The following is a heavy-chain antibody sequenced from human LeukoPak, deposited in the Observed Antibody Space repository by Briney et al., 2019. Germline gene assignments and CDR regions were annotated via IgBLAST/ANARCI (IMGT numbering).Heavy chain of an antibody. Sequence: GASVKVSCTASGYTFTSYGISWVRQAPGQGLEWMGWISAYNGNTNYAQKLQGRVTMTTDTSTSTAYMELRSLRSDDTAVYYCARSVVDTAMVTSGWYWFDPWGQGTLVTVSS. J-gene: IGHJ5*02. CDR1: GYTFTSYG. CDR3: ARSVVDTAMVTSGWYWFDP. D-gene: IGHD5-18*01. V-gene: IGHV1-18*01. CDR2: ISAYNGNT.